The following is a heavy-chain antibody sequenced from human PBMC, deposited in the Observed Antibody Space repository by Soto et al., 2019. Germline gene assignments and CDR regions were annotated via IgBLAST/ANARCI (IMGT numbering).Heavy chain of an antibody. Sequence: PGGSLRLSCAASGFSFSAYAMNWVRQAPGKGLQWVSGLVGSGADKNYADSVRGRFTVSRDNSKNTLYLQMNSLRDEDTAVYYCAKDLIAKNGVWVAFDMWGRGTKVTVSS. CDR1: GFSFSAYA. CDR2: LVGSGADK. V-gene: IGHV3-23*01. CDR3: AKDLIAKNGVWVAFDM. D-gene: IGHD2-8*01. J-gene: IGHJ3*02.